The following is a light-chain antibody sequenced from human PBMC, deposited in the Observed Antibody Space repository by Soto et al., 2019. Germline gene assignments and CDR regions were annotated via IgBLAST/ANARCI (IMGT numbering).Light chain of an antibody. CDR3: QHYCLPPHP. J-gene: IGKJ2*01. CDR2: GAS. Sequence: EIVLTQSPGTLSLSPGERATLSCRASQSVYNNYLAWYQQKPGQTPRLLVNGASNRATGIPDRFSGGGSGTDFTLSISSLEREDFAVYYCQHYCLPPHPFGQGTRVEIK. CDR1: QSVYNNY. V-gene: IGKV3-20*01.